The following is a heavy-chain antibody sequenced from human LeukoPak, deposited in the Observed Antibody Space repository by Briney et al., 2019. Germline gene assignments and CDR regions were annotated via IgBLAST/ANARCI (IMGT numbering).Heavy chain of an antibody. Sequence: SQTLSLTCAISVDSVSSNSDGWNWIRQSPSRGLEWLGRTYYRSKWYNDYAVSVKSRITINPDTSKNQFSLQLNSVTPEDTAVYYCASGWTNFDYWGQGTLVTVSS. CDR2: TYYRSKWYN. D-gene: IGHD3/OR15-3a*01. CDR3: ASGWTNFDY. J-gene: IGHJ4*02. V-gene: IGHV6-1*01. CDR1: VDSVSSNSDG.